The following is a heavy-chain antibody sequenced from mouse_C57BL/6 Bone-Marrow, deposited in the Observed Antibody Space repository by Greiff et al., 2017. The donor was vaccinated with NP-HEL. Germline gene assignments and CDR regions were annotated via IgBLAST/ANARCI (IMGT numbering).Heavy chain of an antibody. Sequence: VQLKESGAELVKPGASVKLSCPASGFNIKDYYMHWVKQRTEQGLEWIGRIDPEDGETKYAPKFQGKATITADTSSNTAYLQLSSLTSEDTAVYYCAKDYYGSSLYYAMDYWGQGTSVTVSS. V-gene: IGHV14-2*01. J-gene: IGHJ4*01. CDR2: IDPEDGET. D-gene: IGHD1-1*01. CDR3: AKDYYGSSLYYAMDY. CDR1: GFNIKDYY.